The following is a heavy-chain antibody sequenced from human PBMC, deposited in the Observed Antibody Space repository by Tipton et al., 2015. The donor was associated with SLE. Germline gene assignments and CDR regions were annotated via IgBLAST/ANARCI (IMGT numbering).Heavy chain of an antibody. CDR1: GGSVSGYY. Sequence: TLSLTCSVSGGSVSGYYWSWIRQPPGKGLEWIGYINYSGNTNYNASLKSRVTISVDTSKTFFSLTLKSVTAADTAVYYCARGGLGVSSWVNWGQGTSVNVSS. CDR2: INYSGNT. CDR3: ARGGLGVSSWVN. D-gene: IGHD6-13*01. J-gene: IGHJ6*02. V-gene: IGHV4-59*02.